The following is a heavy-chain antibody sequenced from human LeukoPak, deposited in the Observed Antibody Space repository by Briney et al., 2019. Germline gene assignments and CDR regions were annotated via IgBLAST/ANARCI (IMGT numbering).Heavy chain of an antibody. CDR2: VKSDGSST. J-gene: IGHJ4*02. CDR1: GFTFSRYR. V-gene: IGHV3-74*01. D-gene: IGHD1-26*01. Sequence: GGSLRLSCAASGFTFSRYRMHWVRQAPGKGLVWVSCVKSDGSSTSIADSAKGRFTISRDNAKNTVYLQTNSLRAEDTAVYYCVRDNRSYNFDYWGQGTLVTVSS. CDR3: VRDNRSYNFDY.